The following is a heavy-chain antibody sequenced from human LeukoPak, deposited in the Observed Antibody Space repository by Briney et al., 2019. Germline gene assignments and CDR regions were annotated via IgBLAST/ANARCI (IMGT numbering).Heavy chain of an antibody. D-gene: IGHD4-17*01. Sequence: GGSLRLSCAASGFTVSSNYMSWVRQAPGKGLEWVSVIYSGGSTYYADSVKGRFTISRGNSKNTLYLQMNSLRAEDTAVYYCARGAYGDYYYGMDVWGQGTTVTVSS. CDR1: GFTVSSNY. CDR3: ARGAYGDYYYGMDV. CDR2: IYSGGST. J-gene: IGHJ6*02. V-gene: IGHV3-66*01.